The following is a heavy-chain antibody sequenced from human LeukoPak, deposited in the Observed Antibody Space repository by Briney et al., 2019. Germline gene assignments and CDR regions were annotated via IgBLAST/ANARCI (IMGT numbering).Heavy chain of an antibody. D-gene: IGHD3-22*01. CDR2: INTVGTSI. CDR1: VLTFSSYS. J-gene: IGHJ4*02. CDR3: ARLRRKSDRSGFYYYYDY. Sequence: MAGGSLRLSCAASVLTFSSYSFNRDRPAPGKGLEWVSSINTVGTSIYYADSVRGRFTISRANAENSQWLQRNRLRGEVSAVYYCARLRRKSDRSGFYYYYDYWGQGTLVTVSS. V-gene: IGHV3-21*01.